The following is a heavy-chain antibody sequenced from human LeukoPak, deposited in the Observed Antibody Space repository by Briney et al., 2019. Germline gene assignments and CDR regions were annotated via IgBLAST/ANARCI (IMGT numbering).Heavy chain of an antibody. D-gene: IGHD2-15*01. CDR2: MNPNSGNT. J-gene: IGHJ4*02. Sequence: ASVKVSCKASGYTFTSYDINWVRQATGQGLERMGWMNPNSGNTGYAQKFQGRVTMTRNTSISTACMELSSLRSEDTAVYYCATDHQGGGSSFDYWGQGTLVTVSS. CDR1: GYTFTSYD. CDR3: ATDHQGGGSSFDY. V-gene: IGHV1-8*01.